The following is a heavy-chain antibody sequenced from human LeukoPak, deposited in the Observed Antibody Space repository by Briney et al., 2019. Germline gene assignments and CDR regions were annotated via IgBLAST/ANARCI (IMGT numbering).Heavy chain of an antibody. CDR3: ARRRGMGSLDY. Sequence: GGSLRLPCVGSGFTFSSYWMSWVRQAPGKGLEWVANIKQDGSEKYYVDSVKGRFTISRDNAKNSLYLQMDSLRAEDTAMYYCARRRGMGSLDYWGQGTLVTASS. D-gene: IGHD2-8*01. J-gene: IGHJ4*02. CDR2: IKQDGSEK. CDR1: GFTFSSYW. V-gene: IGHV3-7*03.